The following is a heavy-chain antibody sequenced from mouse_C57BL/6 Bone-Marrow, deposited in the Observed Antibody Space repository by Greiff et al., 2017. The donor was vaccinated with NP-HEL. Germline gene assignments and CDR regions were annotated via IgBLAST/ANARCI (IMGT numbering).Heavy chain of an antibody. CDR2: ISSGSSTI. CDR1: GFTFSDYG. V-gene: IGHV5-17*01. CDR3: AKSYYYYDGGAMDH. J-gene: IGHJ4*01. Sequence: EVQLVESGGGLVKPGGSLKLSCAASGFTFSDYGMHWVRQAPEKGLEWVAYISSGSSTIYYVDTVKGRFTISRDNAKKTLFLQIASWRSEDTVMYYWAKSYYYYDGGAMDHWGQGTSVTGSS. D-gene: IGHD2-4*01.